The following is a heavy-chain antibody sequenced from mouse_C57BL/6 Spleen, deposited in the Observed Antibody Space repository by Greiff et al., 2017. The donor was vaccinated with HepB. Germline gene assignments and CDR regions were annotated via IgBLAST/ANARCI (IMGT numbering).Heavy chain of an antibody. CDR2: INPNNGGT. J-gene: IGHJ2*01. Sequence: EVQLQQSGPELVKPGASVKISCTASGYTFTDYYMNWVKQSHGKSLEWIGDINPNNGGTSYNQKFKGKATLTVDKSSSTAYMELRSLTSEDSAVYYCAREGVTTGYYFDYWGQGTTLTVSS. CDR1: GYTFTDYY. D-gene: IGHD2-2*01. CDR3: AREGVTTGYYFDY. V-gene: IGHV1-26*01.